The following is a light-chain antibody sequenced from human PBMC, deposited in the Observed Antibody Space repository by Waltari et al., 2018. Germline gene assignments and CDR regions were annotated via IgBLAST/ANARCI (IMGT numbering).Light chain of an antibody. CDR1: SSDVGGYTY. Sequence: QSALTQPASVSGSPGQSITIHCTGTSSDVGGYTYVSWYQQHPGKAPKLMIYEVSNRPSGVSNRFSGSKSGNTASLTISGLQAEDEADYYCSSYTSSSTVFGTGTKVTVL. J-gene: IGLJ1*01. CDR3: SSYTSSSTV. CDR2: EVS. V-gene: IGLV2-14*01.